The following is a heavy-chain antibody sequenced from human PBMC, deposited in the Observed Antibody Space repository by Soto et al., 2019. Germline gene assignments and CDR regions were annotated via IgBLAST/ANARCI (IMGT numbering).Heavy chain of an antibody. D-gene: IGHD2-21*02. J-gene: IGHJ6*02. CDR1: GGSPNSEQYN. CDR2: IHYTGSV. Sequence: PSETLSLTYTVSGGSPNSEQYNWTWIRQAPGKGLEWIGYIHYTGSVRYNPSLQSRITMSVDTSKNLFSLNLSSVTAADTAVYFCVREDDGGDRDYYGLDVWGQGTMVTVS. V-gene: IGHV4-30-4*01. CDR3: VREDDGGDRDYYGLDV.